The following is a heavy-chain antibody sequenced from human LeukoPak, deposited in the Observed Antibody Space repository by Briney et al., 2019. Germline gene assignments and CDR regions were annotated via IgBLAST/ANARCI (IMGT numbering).Heavy chain of an antibody. J-gene: IGHJ4*02. D-gene: IGHD3-3*01. CDR3: ARDRSGYDVFDY. CDR1: GYAFTTYY. Sequence: ASVKVSCKASGYAFTTYYIHWVRQAPGQGLEWLGIINPSVGTSNYAQTFQGRVAMTRDTSTNTVYIELSSLRSEDTAVYYCARDRSGYDVFDYWGQGTPVTVSS. V-gene: IGHV1-46*01. CDR2: INPSVGTS.